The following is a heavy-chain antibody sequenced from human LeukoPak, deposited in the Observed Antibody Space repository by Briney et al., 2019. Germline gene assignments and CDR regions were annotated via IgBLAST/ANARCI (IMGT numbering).Heavy chain of an antibody. Sequence: PGGSLRLSCAASGFTFSDYAMHWVRQAPGKGLEWVAVISKDGSDKYYPGSVRGRFTISGDNSKSTIYLQMDSLRAEDTAIYYCARDYWWNYDYWGQGTLVTASS. CDR2: ISKDGSDK. D-gene: IGHD1-7*01. CDR1: GFTFSDYA. J-gene: IGHJ4*02. CDR3: ARDYWWNYDY. V-gene: IGHV3-30-3*01.